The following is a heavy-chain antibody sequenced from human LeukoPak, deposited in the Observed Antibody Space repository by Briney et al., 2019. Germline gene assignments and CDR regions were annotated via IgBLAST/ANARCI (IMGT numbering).Heavy chain of an antibody. CDR3: AKKVRGPSHPLDF. J-gene: IGHJ4*02. CDR1: GYTFTGYA. CDR2: INPEKRDT. V-gene: IGHV1-2*02. D-gene: IGHD5-12*01. Sequence: ASVKVSCKASGYTFTGYAIHWVRQAPGQGLEWMGWINPEKRDTGYAHKLQGRVTMTSDTSISTAYLELSSLRSDDTAVYYCAKKVRGPSHPLDFWGQGTLVNVSS.